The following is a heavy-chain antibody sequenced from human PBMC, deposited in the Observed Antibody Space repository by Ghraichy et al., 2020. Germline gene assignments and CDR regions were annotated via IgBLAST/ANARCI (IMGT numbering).Heavy chain of an antibody. D-gene: IGHD2-2*01. CDR3: AKDRSSTISYYYAMDV. J-gene: IGHJ6*02. CDR1: GFTFDDYA. Sequence: SLNISCAASGFTFDDYAMHWVRQAPGKGLEWVSGISWNSGSIGYADSVKGRFTISRDNAKNSLYLQMNSLRGEDTALYYCAKDRSSTISYYYAMDVWGQGTTVTVSS. V-gene: IGHV3-9*01. CDR2: ISWNSGSI.